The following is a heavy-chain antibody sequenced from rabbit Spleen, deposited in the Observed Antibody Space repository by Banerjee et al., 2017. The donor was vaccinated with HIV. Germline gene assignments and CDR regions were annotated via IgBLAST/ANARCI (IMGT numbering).Heavy chain of an antibody. CDR2: IYGGSSGNI. CDR3: ARNYVNAFDP. J-gene: IGHJ2*01. D-gene: IGHD1-1*01. V-gene: IGHV1S40*01. Sequence: QSLEESGGDLVKPGASLTLTCTASGFSFSSGDWMYWVRQAPGKGLEWIACIYGGSSGNIYYASWAKGRFTISKTSSATVTLQMTSLTAADTATYFCARNYVNAFDPWGPGTLVTVS. CDR1: GFSFSSGDW.